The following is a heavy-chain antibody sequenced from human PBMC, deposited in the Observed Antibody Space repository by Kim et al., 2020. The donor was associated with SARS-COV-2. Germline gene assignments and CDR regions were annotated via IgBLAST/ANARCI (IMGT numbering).Heavy chain of an antibody. J-gene: IGHJ2*01. CDR3: AKDAGYDFWSGYYWYFDL. CDR2: ISWNSGSI. Sequence: GGSLRLSCAASGFTFDDYAMHWVRQAPGKGLEWVSGISWNSGSIGYADSVKGRFTISRDNAKNSLYLQMNSLRAEDTALYYCAKDAGYDFWSGYYWYFDLWGRGTLVTVSS. CDR1: GFTFDDYA. V-gene: IGHV3-9*01. D-gene: IGHD3-3*01.